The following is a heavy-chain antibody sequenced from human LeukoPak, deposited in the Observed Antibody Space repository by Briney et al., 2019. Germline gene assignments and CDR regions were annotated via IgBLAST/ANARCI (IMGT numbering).Heavy chain of an antibody. D-gene: IGHD3-22*01. CDR2: INHSGST. J-gene: IGHJ3*02. Sequence: PSETLSLTCAVYGGSFSGYYWSWIRQPPGKGLEWIGEINHSGSTNYNPSLKSRVTISVDTSKNQFSLKLSSVTAADTAAYYCARKTAAHYYDSSALTDAFDIWGQGTMVTVSS. CDR1: GGSFSGYY. V-gene: IGHV4-34*01. CDR3: ARKTAAHYYDSSALTDAFDI.